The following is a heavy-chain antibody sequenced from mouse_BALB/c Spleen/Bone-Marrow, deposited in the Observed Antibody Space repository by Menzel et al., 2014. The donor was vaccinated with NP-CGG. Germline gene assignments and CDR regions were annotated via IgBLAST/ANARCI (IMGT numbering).Heavy chain of an antibody. J-gene: IGHJ3*01. Sequence: EVQVVESGGGLVQPGGSLKLSCATSGFTFXDYYMYWVRRTPEKRLEWVAYISNGGGSTYYPDTVKGRFTISRDNAKNTLYLQMSRLKSEDTAMYYCARQGIYYGYDPFAYWGQGTLVTVS. V-gene: IGHV5-12*02. CDR3: ARQGIYYGYDPFAY. D-gene: IGHD2-2*01. CDR2: ISNGGGST. CDR1: GFTFXDYY.